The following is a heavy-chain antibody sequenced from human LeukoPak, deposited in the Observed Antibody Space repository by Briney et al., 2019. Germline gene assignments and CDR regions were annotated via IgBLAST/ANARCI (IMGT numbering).Heavy chain of an antibody. V-gene: IGHV1-69*06. D-gene: IGHD1/OR15-1a*01. CDR3: AKQGEIRQDYYMDV. J-gene: IGHJ6*03. CDR2: IISVFGTA. Sequence: GSSVKVSCKASGGSISSYGISWVRQAPGQGLEWMGRIISVFGTANYAQKFQDRVTITADIASNTVYMELTSLTSEDTAVYFCAKQGEIRQDYYMDVWGNGTTVTVSS. CDR1: GGSISSYG.